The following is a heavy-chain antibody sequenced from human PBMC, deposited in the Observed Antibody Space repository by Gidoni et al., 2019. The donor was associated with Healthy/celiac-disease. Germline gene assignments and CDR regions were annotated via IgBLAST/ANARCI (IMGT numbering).Heavy chain of an antibody. Sequence: QVQLVQSGAEVKKPGSSVKVSCKASGGTFSSYAISWVRQAPGQGLEWKGRIIPILGIANYAQKFQSRVTITADKSTSTAYMELSSLRSEDTAVNYCAILGGDGIPNHAFDIWGQGTMVTHSA. CDR3: AILGGDGIPNHAFDI. CDR1: GGTFSSYA. J-gene: IGHJ3*02. V-gene: IGHV1-69*04. D-gene: IGHD3-16*01. CDR2: IIPILGIA.